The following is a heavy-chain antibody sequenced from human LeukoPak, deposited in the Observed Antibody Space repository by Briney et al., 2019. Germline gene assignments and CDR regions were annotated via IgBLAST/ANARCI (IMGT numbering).Heavy chain of an antibody. D-gene: IGHD3-3*01. V-gene: IGHV4-59*11. CDR2: IYYSGST. Sequence: SETLSLTCTVSGGSISSHYWSGIRQPPGKGLEWIGYIYYSGSTNYNPSLKSRVTISVDTSKNQFSLKLSSVTAADTAVYYCARGLFGVVIFDYWGQGTLVTVSS. J-gene: IGHJ4*02. CDR1: GGSISSHY. CDR3: ARGLFGVVIFDY.